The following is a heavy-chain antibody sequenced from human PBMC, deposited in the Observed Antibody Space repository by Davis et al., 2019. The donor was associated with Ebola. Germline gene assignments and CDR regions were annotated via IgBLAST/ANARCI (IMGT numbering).Heavy chain of an antibody. J-gene: IGHJ4*02. D-gene: IGHD3-22*01. Sequence: GESLKISCAASGFTFGNYPMSWVRQAPGKGLEWVSVIGGSGGNIYYAGSVKGRFTISRDNPKNTLFLQMNSLRVEDTALYYCTKDQYDSHGADSWGQGTLVTVSP. CDR1: GFTFGNYP. CDR3: TKDQYDSHGADS. CDR2: IGGSGGNI. V-gene: IGHV3-23*01.